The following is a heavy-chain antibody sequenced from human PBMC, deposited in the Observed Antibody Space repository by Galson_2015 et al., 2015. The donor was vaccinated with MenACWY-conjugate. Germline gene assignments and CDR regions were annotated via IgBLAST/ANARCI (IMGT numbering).Heavy chain of an antibody. CDR2: IKSMLLGGAT. V-gene: IGHV3-15*07. CDR1: GITFINAW. CDR3: ARGHYGMDV. J-gene: IGHJ6*02. Sequence: SLRLSCAVSGITFINAWMNWVRQTPGKGLEWVGRIKSMLLGGATDYAAPVKGRFTISRDDSKNTLYLQMNSLRVEDTAVYSCARGHYGMDVWGQGTTVTASS.